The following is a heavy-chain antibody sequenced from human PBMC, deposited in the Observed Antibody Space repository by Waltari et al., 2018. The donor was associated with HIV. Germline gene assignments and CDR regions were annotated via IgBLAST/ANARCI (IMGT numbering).Heavy chain of an antibody. J-gene: IGHJ2*01. CDR3: ARALDYYESGSFPWWFFDL. V-gene: IGHV4-61*02. CDR2: VYTSGNT. D-gene: IGHD3-10*01. Sequence: QVQLQESGPGLVRPSQTLSLTCTVSGGHITSGSYYWSWIRQPAGKELEWIGRVYTSGNTDYNPSLRSRVTLSVDTSNNQFSLKLSSLTSADTAVYYCARALDYYESGSFPWWFFDLWGRGTLVTVSS. CDR1: GGHITSGSYY.